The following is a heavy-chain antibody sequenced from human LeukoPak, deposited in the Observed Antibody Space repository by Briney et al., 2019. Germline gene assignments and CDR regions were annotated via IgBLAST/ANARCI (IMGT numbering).Heavy chain of an antibody. Sequence: PSETLSLTCTVSGGSISSYYWSWIRQPPGKGLEWIGYIYYSGSTNYNPSPKSRVTISVDTSKNQFSLKLSSVTAADTAVYYCARHWEEAFDIWGQGTMVTVSS. CDR3: ARHWEEAFDI. V-gene: IGHV4-59*08. D-gene: IGHD1-26*01. J-gene: IGHJ3*02. CDR2: IYYSGST. CDR1: GGSISSYY.